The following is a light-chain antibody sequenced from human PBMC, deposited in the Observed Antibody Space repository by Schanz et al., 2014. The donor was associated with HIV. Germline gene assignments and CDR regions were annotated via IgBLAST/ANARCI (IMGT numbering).Light chain of an antibody. CDR3: QTWGTGILV. Sequence: QLVLTQSPSASASLGASVKLTCTLSSGHSNYAVAWHQQQPEKGPRYLMNLNSDGSHNKGDGIPDRFSGSSSGAERYLTISSLQSEDEADYYCQTWGTGILVFGGGTKLTVL. J-gene: IGLJ2*01. CDR2: LNSDGSH. V-gene: IGLV4-69*01. CDR1: SGHSNYA.